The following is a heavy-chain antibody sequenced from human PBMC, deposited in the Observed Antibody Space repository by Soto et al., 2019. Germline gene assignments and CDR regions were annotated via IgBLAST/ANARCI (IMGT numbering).Heavy chain of an antibody. V-gene: IGHV4-59*01. Sequence: SETLSLTCTVSGGSISSYYWSWIRQPPGKGLEWIGYIYYSGSTNYNPSLKSRVTISVDTSKNQFSLKLSSVTAADTAVYYCARRGYSSSYRGAFDIWGQGTMVTVSS. J-gene: IGHJ3*02. CDR3: ARRGYSSSYRGAFDI. CDR2: IYYSGST. D-gene: IGHD6-13*01. CDR1: GGSISSYY.